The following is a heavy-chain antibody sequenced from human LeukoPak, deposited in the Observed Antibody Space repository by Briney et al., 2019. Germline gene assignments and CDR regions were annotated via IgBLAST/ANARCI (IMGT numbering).Heavy chain of an antibody. CDR2: INHSGSA. CDR3: VRSDSDYVDY. CDR1: GGSFSGYY. D-gene: IGHD4-11*01. V-gene: IGHV4-34*01. J-gene: IGHJ4*02. Sequence: SETLSLTCAVYGGSFSGYYWSWIRQPPGKGLEWIGEINHSGSANYNPSLKSRVTISVDTSKNQFSLKLSSVTAADTAVYYCVRSDSDYVDYWGQGTLVTVSS.